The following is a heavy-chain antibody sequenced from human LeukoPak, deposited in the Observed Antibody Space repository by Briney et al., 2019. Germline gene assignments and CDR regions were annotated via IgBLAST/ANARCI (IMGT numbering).Heavy chain of an antibody. Sequence: SETLSLTCTVSGDSISSGSYYWNWIRQPAGKGLEWIGRIHTSGSTNYNPSLKSRVTISDDTSKNQFSLNLSSVTAADTAVYYCAREVTIVRGVVTRWFDPWGQGTLVTVSS. CDR3: AREVTIVRGVVTRWFDP. CDR1: GDSISSGSYY. V-gene: IGHV4-61*02. CDR2: IHTSGST. J-gene: IGHJ5*02. D-gene: IGHD3-10*01.